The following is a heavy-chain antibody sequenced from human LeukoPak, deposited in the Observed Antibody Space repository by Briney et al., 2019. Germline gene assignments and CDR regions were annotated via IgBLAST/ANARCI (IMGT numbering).Heavy chain of an antibody. J-gene: IGHJ6*02. CDR1: GGSFSGYY. CDR2: INHSGST. D-gene: IGHD3-10*01. Sequence: SETLSLTCAVYGGSFSGYYWSWIRQPPGKGLEWIGEINHSGSTNYNPSLKSRVTISVDTSKNQFSLKLSSVTAADTAVYYCARAMVFIYYYGMDVWSQGTTVTVSS. V-gene: IGHV4-34*01. CDR3: ARAMVFIYYYGMDV.